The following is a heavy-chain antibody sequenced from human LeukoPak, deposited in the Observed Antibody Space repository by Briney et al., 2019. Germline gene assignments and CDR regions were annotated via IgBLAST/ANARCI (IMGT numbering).Heavy chain of an antibody. CDR3: AKDPTDFDSSGQTYFDY. J-gene: IGHJ4*02. V-gene: IGHV3-21*04. CDR1: GFTFSSYS. D-gene: IGHD3-22*01. CDR2: ISSRSGYI. Sequence: GGSLRLSCAASGFTFSSYSMNWVRQAPGKGLEWVSSISSRSGYIYYADSVKGRFTISRDNAKNSLYLQMNSLRAEDTAVYYCAKDPTDFDSSGQTYFDYWGQGSLVTVSS.